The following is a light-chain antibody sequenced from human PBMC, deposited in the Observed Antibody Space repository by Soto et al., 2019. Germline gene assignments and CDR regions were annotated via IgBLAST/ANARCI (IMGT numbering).Light chain of an antibody. J-gene: IGKJ2*01. CDR1: QNLDNH. CDR3: QHTTDFT. V-gene: IGKV1-33*01. Sequence: DIQMTQSPSSLSASVGDRVTITCRASQNLDNHLNWYQQKPGKAPKLLIYDVSNLERGVPPRFSGSTSGAESTLTITGLQPDDLGTYYCQHTTDFTFGQGTKVDIK. CDR2: DVS.